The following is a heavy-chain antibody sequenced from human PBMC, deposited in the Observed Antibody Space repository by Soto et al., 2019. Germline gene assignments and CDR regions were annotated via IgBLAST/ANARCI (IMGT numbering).Heavy chain of an antibody. CDR2: IYWDDDK. Sequence: QITLKESGPTLVKPTQTLTLTCTFSGFSLTTSGVGVGWIRQPPGKALEWLGLIYWDDDKRYRPSLNCRLTITKDTSKNQVVLTMTTMDPADTATYFCAHTTTTVTWWFDPWGQGTLVTVSS. CDR1: GFSLTTSGVG. D-gene: IGHD4-17*01. J-gene: IGHJ5*02. V-gene: IGHV2-5*02. CDR3: AHTTTTVTWWFDP.